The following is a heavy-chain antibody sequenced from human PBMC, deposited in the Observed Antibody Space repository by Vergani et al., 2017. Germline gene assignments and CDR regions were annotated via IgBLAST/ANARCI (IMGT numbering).Heavy chain of an antibody. Sequence: QITLKESGPTLVKPTQTLTLTCTFSGFSLSTSGVGVGWIRQPPGKALEWLALIYWDDDKRYSPSLKSRLTITKDTAKNQVVLTMTNMDPVDTATYYCANRPVGWYSEFYFDYWGQGTLVTVSS. CDR2: IYWDDDK. D-gene: IGHD6-19*01. CDR3: ANRPVGWYSEFYFDY. J-gene: IGHJ4*02. CDR1: GFSLSTSGVG. V-gene: IGHV2-5*02.